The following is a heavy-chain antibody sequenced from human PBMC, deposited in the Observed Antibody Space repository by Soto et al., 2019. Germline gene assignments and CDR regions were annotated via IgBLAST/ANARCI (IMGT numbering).Heavy chain of an antibody. V-gene: IGHV3-23*01. J-gene: IGHJ4*01. CDR1: GLTFSSFA. CDR2: ISGSGATT. Sequence: GGSLRLSCTASGLTFSSFAMSWVRQAPGKGLEWVSGISGSGATTYYADSVKGRITISRDNSKSTLYLQMNSLGVDDTALYYCPKDYRGPSRSQGDDDFFDSWGHGTLVTVSS. CDR3: PKDYRGPSRSQGDDDFFDS. D-gene: IGHD1-26*01.